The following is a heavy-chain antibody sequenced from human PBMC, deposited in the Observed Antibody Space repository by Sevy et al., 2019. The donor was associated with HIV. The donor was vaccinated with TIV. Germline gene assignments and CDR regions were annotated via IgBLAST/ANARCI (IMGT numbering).Heavy chain of an antibody. Sequence: GGSLRLSCAASGFTFSSYSMNWVRQAPGKGLEWVSSISSSSSYIYYADSVKGRFTISRDNAKNSLYLQMNSLRAEDTAVYYCVRGPWEQWLVLYGMDVWGQGTTVTVSS. J-gene: IGHJ6*02. CDR1: GFTFSSYS. CDR2: ISSSSSYI. V-gene: IGHV3-21*01. CDR3: VRGPWEQWLVLYGMDV. D-gene: IGHD6-19*01.